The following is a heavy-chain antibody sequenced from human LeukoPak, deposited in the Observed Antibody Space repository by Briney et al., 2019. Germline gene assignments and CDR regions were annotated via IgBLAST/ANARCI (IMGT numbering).Heavy chain of an antibody. CDR3: ATELRESGASSRNAFDI. J-gene: IGHJ3*02. CDR2: INSDGSYT. CDR1: GFTFSTYW. V-gene: IGHV3-74*01. D-gene: IGHD2-15*01. Sequence: PGGSLRPPCTASGFTFSTYWMHWVRQAPGKGLVWVSLINSDGSYTDFADSVKGRFTISRDNAQSTLYLQMNSLRVEDTAVYYCATELRESGASSRNAFDIWGQGTVVSVSS.